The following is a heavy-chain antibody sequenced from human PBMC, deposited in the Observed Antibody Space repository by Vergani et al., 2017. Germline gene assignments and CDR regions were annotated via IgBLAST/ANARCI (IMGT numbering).Heavy chain of an antibody. V-gene: IGHV3-7*01. Sequence: EVQLVESGGGLVQPGGSLRLSCAASGFTFSSYWMSWVRQAPGKGLEWVANIKQDGSEKYYVDSVKGRFTISRDNAKNSLYLQMNSLRAEDTAVYYCASGKIWFGELGKDYWGQGTLVTVSS. D-gene: IGHD3-10*01. J-gene: IGHJ4*02. CDR1: GFTFSSYW. CDR3: ASGKIWFGELGKDY. CDR2: IKQDGSEK.